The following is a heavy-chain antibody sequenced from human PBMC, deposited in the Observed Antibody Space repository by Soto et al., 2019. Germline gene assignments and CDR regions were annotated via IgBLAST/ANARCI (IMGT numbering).Heavy chain of an antibody. V-gene: IGHV3-23*01. CDR2: INKDGGTT. D-gene: IGHD1-20*01. CDR1: GFTFSDYF. J-gene: IGHJ6*02. Sequence: EVQLLESRGGVVQPGESLRLSCAASGFTFSDYFMNWVRQAPGKGLEWVSGINKDGGTTQNADFVRGRFTISRDNSRNMLYLQMNSVRAEDTALYYCAIDLHWYGMDVWGQGTTVTVS. CDR3: AIDLHWYGMDV.